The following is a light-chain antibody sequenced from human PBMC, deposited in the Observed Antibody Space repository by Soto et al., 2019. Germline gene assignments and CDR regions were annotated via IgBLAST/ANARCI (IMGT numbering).Light chain of an antibody. CDR2: AAS. V-gene: IGKV1-9*01. Sequence: DIQLTQSPSFLSASVGDRVTITCRARQGISSYLDWYQQKPGKAPTLLIYAASTLQSGVPSRFRGSGSGTEFTLSISSLQPEDFATYYCQQLNSYPITFGQGTRLEI. CDR3: QQLNSYPIT. CDR1: QGISSY. J-gene: IGKJ5*01.